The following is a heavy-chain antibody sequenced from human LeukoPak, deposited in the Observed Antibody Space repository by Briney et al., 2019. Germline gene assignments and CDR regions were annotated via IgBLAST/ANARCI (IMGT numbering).Heavy chain of an antibody. D-gene: IGHD2-15*01. V-gene: IGHV3-7*01. Sequence: TGGSLRLSCAASGFTFRNNWMTWVRQAPGKGLEWVAHIKEDGSAQNYIDSVKDRFTISRDNAKNSLFLQMNSVRAEDTAIYYCARDLGWFHFDSWGQGTLVTVSS. CDR1: GFTFRNNW. J-gene: IGHJ4*02. CDR3: ARDLGWFHFDS. CDR2: IKEDGSAQ.